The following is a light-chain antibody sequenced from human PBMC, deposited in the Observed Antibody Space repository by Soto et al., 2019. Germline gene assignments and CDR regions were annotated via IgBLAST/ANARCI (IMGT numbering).Light chain of an antibody. Sequence: DIVMTQSPVILSVPPGERATLSCRASQSVSSRLAWYQQKPGQPPRLLIYGASTRATGIPARFSGSGSGTEFTLTINSLQSEDFTVYFCQQYNNWPLTFGGGTRVEIK. CDR2: GAS. J-gene: IGKJ4*01. CDR3: QQYNNWPLT. V-gene: IGKV3-15*01. CDR1: QSVSSR.